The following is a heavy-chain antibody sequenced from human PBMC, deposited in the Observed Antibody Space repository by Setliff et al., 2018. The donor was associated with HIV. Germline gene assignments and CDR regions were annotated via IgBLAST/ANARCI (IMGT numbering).Heavy chain of an antibody. CDR2: IGNKPNSYTT. CDR3: VRSGCYAWD. J-gene: IGHJ4*02. V-gene: IGHV3-72*01. Sequence: QPGGSLRLSCTASGFPFRDHYMDWVRQASGQGLEWVGRIGNKPNSYTTDYAASLKGRFTISRDDSQNSLYLQMNSLRIEDTAVYFCVRSGCYAWDWGRGTLVTGAS. D-gene: IGHD1-26*01. CDR1: GFPFRDHY.